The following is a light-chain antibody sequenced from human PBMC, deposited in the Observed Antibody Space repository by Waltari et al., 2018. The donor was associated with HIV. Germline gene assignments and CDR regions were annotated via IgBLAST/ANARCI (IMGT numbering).Light chain of an antibody. CDR1: QTLLPNNGNNF. CDR3: MQDVETPPT. J-gene: IGKJ2*01. Sequence: EIVMTQSPLPLPLTPGEPASISSSSSQTLLPNNGNNFLDWYLQKPGPSPQLLSYLGSSRASGVPDRFSGSGSGTDFTLHISRVEADDIGLYYCMQDVETPPTFGQGTKLEIK. V-gene: IGKV2-28*01. CDR2: LGS.